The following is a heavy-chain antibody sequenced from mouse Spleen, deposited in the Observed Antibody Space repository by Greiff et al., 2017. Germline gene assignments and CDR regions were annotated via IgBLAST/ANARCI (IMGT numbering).Heavy chain of an antibody. Sequence: QVQLQQPGAELVKPGASVKVSCKASGYTFTSYWMHWVKQRPGQGLEWIGRIHPSDSDTNYNQKFKGKATLTVDKSSSTAYMQLSSLTSEDSAVYYCAMGYRYDGPFAYWGQGTLVTVSA. CDR1: GYTFTSYW. V-gene: IGHV1-74*01. D-gene: IGHD2-14*01. CDR3: AMGYRYDGPFAY. J-gene: IGHJ3*01. CDR2: IHPSDSDT.